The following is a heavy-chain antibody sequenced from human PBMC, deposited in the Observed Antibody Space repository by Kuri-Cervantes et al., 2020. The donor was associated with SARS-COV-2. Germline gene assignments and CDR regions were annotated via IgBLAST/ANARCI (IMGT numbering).Heavy chain of an antibody. V-gene: IGHV3-33*08. D-gene: IGHD2-15*01. CDR3: ARGYVNCSGGSCYSIHYYYGMDV. J-gene: IGHJ6*02. CDR2: IWYDGSNK. Sequence: GESLKISCAASGFTFSSYGMHWVRQAPGKGLEWVAVIWYDGSNKYYADSVKGRFTISRDNSKNTLYLQMNSLRAEDTAVYYCARGYVNCSGGSCYSIHYYYGMDVWAKGPRSPSP. CDR1: GFTFSSYG.